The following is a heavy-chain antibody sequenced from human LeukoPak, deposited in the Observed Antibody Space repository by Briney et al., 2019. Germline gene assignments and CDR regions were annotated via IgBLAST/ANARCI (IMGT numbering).Heavy chain of an antibody. CDR1: GASVTSTNYF. V-gene: IGHV4-39*01. D-gene: IGHD4-23*01. CDR2: IHYSGTT. CDR3: ARRDYDDNPPWH. Sequence: SETLSLTCTVSGASVTSTNYFWAWTRQPPGKGLEWIGTIHYSGTTYYNPSLESRLTISVDTSKKQFSLRLNSVTAADTSVYFCARRDYDDNPPWHWGPGTLVTVSS. J-gene: IGHJ4*02.